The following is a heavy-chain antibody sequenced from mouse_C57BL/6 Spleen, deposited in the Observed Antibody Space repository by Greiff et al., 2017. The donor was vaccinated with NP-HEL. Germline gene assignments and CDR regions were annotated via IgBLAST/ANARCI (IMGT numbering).Heavy chain of an antibody. Sequence: VQLQQSGPELVKPGASVKISCKASGYSFTGYYMNWVKQSPEKSLEWIGEINPSTGGTTYNQKFKAKATLTVDKSSSTAYMQLKSLTSEDSAVYYCARCYYGSLYAMDYWGQGTSVTVSS. V-gene: IGHV1-42*01. CDR3: ARCYYGSLYAMDY. J-gene: IGHJ4*01. CDR2: INPSTGGT. CDR1: GYSFTGYY. D-gene: IGHD1-1*01.